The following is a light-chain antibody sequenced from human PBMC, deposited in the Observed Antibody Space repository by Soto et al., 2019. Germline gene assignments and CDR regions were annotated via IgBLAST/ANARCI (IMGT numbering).Light chain of an antibody. V-gene: IGKV1-5*03. J-gene: IGKJ1*01. Sequence: DIQMTQSPSTLSGSVGDRVTITCRASQTISSWLAWYQHKPGKAPKLLIYKASTLKSGVPSRFSGSGSGTEFTLTISSLQPDDFATYYCLQHNTFPWTFGQGTKVDIK. CDR3: LQHNTFPWT. CDR2: KAS. CDR1: QTISSW.